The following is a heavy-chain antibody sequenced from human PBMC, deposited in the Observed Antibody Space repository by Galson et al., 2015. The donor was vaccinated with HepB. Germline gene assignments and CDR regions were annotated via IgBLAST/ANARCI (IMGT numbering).Heavy chain of an antibody. CDR3: ARGSNHIDWGSAYYYYGMDV. Sequence: LRLSCAASGFTFSSYSMNWVRQAPGKGLEWVSYISSSSSTIYYADSVKGRFTISRDNAKNSLYLQMNSLRDEDTAVYYCARGSNHIDWGSAYYYYGMDVWGQGTTVTVSS. CDR2: ISSSSSTI. V-gene: IGHV3-48*02. J-gene: IGHJ6*02. CDR1: GFTFSSYS. D-gene: IGHD7-27*01.